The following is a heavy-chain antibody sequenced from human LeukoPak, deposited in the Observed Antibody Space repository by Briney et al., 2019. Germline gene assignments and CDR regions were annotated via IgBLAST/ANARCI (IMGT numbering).Heavy chain of an antibody. V-gene: IGHV4-61*09. CDR1: GYSISSGYY. CDR2: IYTSGTT. CDR3: ARCTSTSCYNFDY. D-gene: IGHD2-2*02. Sequence: PSETLSLTCTVSGYSISSGYYWGWIRQSAGKGLEWIGHIYTSGTTNCNPSLKSRVTISLDTSKNQFSLKLNSVTAADTAVYYCARCTSTSCYNFDYWGQGALVTVSS. J-gene: IGHJ4*02.